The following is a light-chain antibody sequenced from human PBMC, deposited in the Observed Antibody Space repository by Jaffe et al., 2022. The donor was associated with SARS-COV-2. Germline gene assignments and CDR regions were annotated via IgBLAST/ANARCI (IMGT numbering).Light chain of an antibody. Sequence: QSALTQPPSVSGSPGQSVTISCTGTSSDVGRYDRVSWYQQPPGTAPKLLIYEVSNRPSGVPDRFSGSKSDKTASLIISGLQAEDEADYYCSSYTSSSTLLFGGGTKLTVL. V-gene: IGLV2-18*02. J-gene: IGLJ2*01. CDR2: EVS. CDR3: SSYTSSSTLL. CDR1: SSDVGRYDR.